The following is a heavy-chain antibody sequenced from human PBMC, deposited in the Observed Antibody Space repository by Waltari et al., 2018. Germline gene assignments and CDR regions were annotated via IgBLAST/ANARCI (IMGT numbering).Heavy chain of an antibody. V-gene: IGHV3-74*01. J-gene: IGHJ6*02. Sequence: EVQLVESGGGLVQPGGSLRLSCAASGFYWMHWVRQAPGKGLVWVSRIDRDGDSTSYADSVKGRFTISRDNAKHTLELQMNSLRAEDTAVYYCARDPRNWNFGGRYYDYYGMDVWGQGTTVTVSS. D-gene: IGHD1-7*01. CDR2: IDRDGDST. CDR3: ARDPRNWNFGGRYYDYYGMDV. CDR1: GFYW.